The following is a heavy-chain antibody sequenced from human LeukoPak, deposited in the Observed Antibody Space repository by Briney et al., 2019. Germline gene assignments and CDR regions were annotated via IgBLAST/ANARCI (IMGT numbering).Heavy chain of an antibody. D-gene: IGHD1/OR15-1a*01. CDR1: GYPFTTYD. J-gene: IGHJ6*02. CDR3: ARENNKYYYYYGMDV. V-gene: IGHV1-8*01. CDR2: MNPNSGNT. Sequence: ASVKVSCKASGYPFTTYDINWVRQATGQGLEWMGWMNPNSGNTGYAQKFQGRVTITRNTSISTAYMELSSLRSEDTAVYYCARENNKYYYYYGMDVWGQGTTVTVSS.